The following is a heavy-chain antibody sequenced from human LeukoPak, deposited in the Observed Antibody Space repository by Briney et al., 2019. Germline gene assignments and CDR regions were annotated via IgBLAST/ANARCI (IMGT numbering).Heavy chain of an antibody. J-gene: IGHJ4*02. CDR3: ARAPITSPFYFGS. Sequence: PGGSLRLSCTASGFAFDEHGMSWVRQVPGKGLEWVSGINWSGGSTGYADPLRGRFTISRDNAKNSLYLQMDSLRAEDTALYYCARAPITSPFYFGSWGQGTLVTVSS. CDR1: GFAFDEHG. V-gene: IGHV3-20*04. CDR2: INWSGGST. D-gene: IGHD2-2*01.